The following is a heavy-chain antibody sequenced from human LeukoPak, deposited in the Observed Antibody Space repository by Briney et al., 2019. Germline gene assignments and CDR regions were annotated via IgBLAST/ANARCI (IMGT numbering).Heavy chain of an antibody. CDR2: ISNDGSST. D-gene: IGHD1-26*01. CDR3: ARDHSGSYDY. CDR1: GFTFSILA. V-gene: IGHV3-64*02. J-gene: IGHJ4*02. Sequence: GGSLRLSCAASGFTFSILAMHWVRQAPGKGLEYVSAISNDGSSTFYADSVKGRFTISRDNSKNTLYLQMGSLRPEDMAVYYCARDHSGSYDYWGQGTLVTVSS.